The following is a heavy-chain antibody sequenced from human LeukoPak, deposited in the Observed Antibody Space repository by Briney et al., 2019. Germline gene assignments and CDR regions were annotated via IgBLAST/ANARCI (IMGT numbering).Heavy chain of an antibody. Sequence: GGSLRLSCAASGFTFSSYAMSWVRQAPGKGLEWVSAISGSGGSTYYADSVKGRFTISRDNSKNTLYLQMNTLRAEDTAIYYCAKGGVYSSGWDYFDYWGQRTLVTVSS. CDR1: GFTFSSYA. V-gene: IGHV3-23*01. D-gene: IGHD6-19*01. J-gene: IGHJ4*02. CDR2: ISGSGGST. CDR3: AKGGVYSSGWDYFDY.